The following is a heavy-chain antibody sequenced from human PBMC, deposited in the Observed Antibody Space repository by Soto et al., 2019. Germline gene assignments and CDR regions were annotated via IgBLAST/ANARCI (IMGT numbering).Heavy chain of an antibody. CDR1: GFAFSNYW. J-gene: IGHJ5*02. CDR2: INSDGSST. CDR3: ARFRVDGDSVP. Sequence: EVQLVESGGGLVQPEGSLRLSCAASGFAFSNYWMHWVRQAPGKGLVWVSRINSDGSSTSYADSVRGRFTISRDNAENALYLQMNSVRAEDTAVYYCARFRVDGDSVPWGQGTLVTVSS. D-gene: IGHD4-17*01. V-gene: IGHV3-74*01.